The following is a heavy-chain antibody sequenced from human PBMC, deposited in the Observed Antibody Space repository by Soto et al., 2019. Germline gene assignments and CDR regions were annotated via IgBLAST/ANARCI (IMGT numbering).Heavy chain of an antibody. Sequence: GASVKVSCKASGYTFTGYYMHWVRQAPGQGLEWMGWINPNSGGTNYAQKFQGWVTMTRDTSISTAYMELSRLKSDDTAVYYCAVSWHESTFDYWGQGTLVTVSS. CDR3: AVSWHESTFDY. J-gene: IGHJ4*02. CDR2: INPNSGGT. V-gene: IGHV1-2*04. CDR1: GYTFTGYY. D-gene: IGHD6-13*01.